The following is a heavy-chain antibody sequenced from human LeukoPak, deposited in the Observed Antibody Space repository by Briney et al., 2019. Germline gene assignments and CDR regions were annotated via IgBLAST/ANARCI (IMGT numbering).Heavy chain of an antibody. V-gene: IGHV4-4*02. CDR1: GGSILTTNW. CDR3: ARESGAFSPFGF. D-gene: IGHD1-26*01. J-gene: IGHJ4*02. CDR2: VHLSGAS. Sequence: KPSGTLSLTCAVSGGSILTTNWWSWVRQTPGKGLEWIGEVHLSGASNYNPSLKSRVSMSIDKSKNQFSLKLTSVTAADTAMYYCARESGAFSPFGFWGQGTLVTVSS.